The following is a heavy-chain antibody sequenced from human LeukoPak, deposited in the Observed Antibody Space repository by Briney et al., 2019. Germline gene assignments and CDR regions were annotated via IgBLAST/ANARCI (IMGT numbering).Heavy chain of an antibody. V-gene: IGHV3-30-3*01. CDR1: GFTFSSYA. J-gene: IGHJ4*02. Sequence: PGGSLRLSCAASGFTFSSYAMHWVRQAPGKGLEWVAVISYDGSNKYYADSVKGRFTISRDNSKNTLYLQMNSLRAEDTAVYYCAGPPSFDYWGQGTLVTVSS. CDR2: ISYDGSNK. CDR3: AGPPSFDY.